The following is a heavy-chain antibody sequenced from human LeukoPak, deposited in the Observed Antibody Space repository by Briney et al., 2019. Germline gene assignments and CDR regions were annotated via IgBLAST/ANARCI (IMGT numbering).Heavy chain of an antibody. CDR2: IWYDGSSK. CDR3: ARKYSSAWYQDH. J-gene: IGHJ4*02. D-gene: IGHD6-19*01. CDR1: GFTFSNYG. Sequence: GGSLRLSCAASGFTFSNYGMHWVRQAPGKGLEWVALIWYDGSSKYYTDPVKGRFTISRDNSNNTLYLQMNSLRAEDTAVYYCARKYSSAWYQDHWGQGTLVTVSS. V-gene: IGHV3-33*01.